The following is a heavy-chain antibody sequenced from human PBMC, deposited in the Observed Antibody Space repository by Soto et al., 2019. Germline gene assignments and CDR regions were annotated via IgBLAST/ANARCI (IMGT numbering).Heavy chain of an antibody. CDR1: GGTFSSYA. Sequence: QVQLVQSGAEVKKPGSSVKVSCKASGGTFSSYAISWVRQAPGQGLEWMGGIIPIFGTANYAQKFQGRVTITADKSTSPAYMELSSLRSEYTAVYYCARVTHYGDYPHASYYYCMDVWGQGTTVTVSS. V-gene: IGHV1-69*06. J-gene: IGHJ6*02. D-gene: IGHD4-17*01. CDR2: IIPIFGTA. CDR3: ARVTHYGDYPHASYYYCMDV.